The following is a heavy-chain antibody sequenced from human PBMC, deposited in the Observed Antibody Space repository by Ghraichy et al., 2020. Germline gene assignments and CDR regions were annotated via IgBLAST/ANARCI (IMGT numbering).Heavy chain of an antibody. V-gene: IGHV3-74*01. Sequence: GESLNISCAASGFTFSGYWMHWVRQAPGKGLVWISRISTDESLTTYADSVQGRFTISRDNAENTLYLQMNSLRAEDTAVYYCARGRGMAAAGDYFDYWGQGVLVTVSS. CDR2: ISTDESLT. CDR1: GFTFSGYW. CDR3: ARGRGMAAAGDYFDY. D-gene: IGHD6-13*01. J-gene: IGHJ4*02.